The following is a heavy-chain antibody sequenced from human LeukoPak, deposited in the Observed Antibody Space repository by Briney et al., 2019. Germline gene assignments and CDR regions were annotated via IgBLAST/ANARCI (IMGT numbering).Heavy chain of an antibody. CDR1: GFTFSDYY. J-gene: IGHJ4*02. D-gene: IGHD6-13*01. Sequence: GGSLRLSCAASGFTFSDYYMSWIRQAPGMGLEWVANIKQDGSEKNYVDSVKGRFTISRDNAKNSLYVQMNSLRAEDTAVYYCARLGAAADNYWGQGTLVTVSS. CDR3: ARLGAAADNY. CDR2: IKQDGSEK. V-gene: IGHV3-7*01.